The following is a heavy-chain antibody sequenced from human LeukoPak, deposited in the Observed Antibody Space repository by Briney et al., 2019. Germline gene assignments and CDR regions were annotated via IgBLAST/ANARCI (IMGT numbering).Heavy chain of an antibody. CDR3: ARLRRNNDNSGYYYYYDY. D-gene: IGHD3-22*01. Sequence: GGSLRLSCAASGLTFSSYSFNWVRQAPGKGLEWVPSITPTSSYIYYADSVKGRFTISRDNAKNSLYLQMNSLRAEDTAVYYCARLRRNNDNSGYYYYYDYWGQGTLVTVSS. V-gene: IGHV3-21*01. CDR1: GLTFSSYS. J-gene: IGHJ4*02. CDR2: ITPTSSYI.